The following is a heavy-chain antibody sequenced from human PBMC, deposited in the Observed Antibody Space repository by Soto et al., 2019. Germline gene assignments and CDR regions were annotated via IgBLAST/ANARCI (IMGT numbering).Heavy chain of an antibody. D-gene: IGHD2-2*01. CDR3: AKVRGKYCSSTSCFYGMDV. Sequence: GGSLRLSCAASGFTFSSYAMSWVRQAPGKGLEWVSAISGSGGSTYYADSVKGRFTISRDNSKNTLYLQMNSLRAEDTAVYYCAKVRGKYCSSTSCFYGMDVWGQGTTVTVSS. J-gene: IGHJ6*02. CDR2: ISGSGGST. V-gene: IGHV3-23*01. CDR1: GFTFSSYA.